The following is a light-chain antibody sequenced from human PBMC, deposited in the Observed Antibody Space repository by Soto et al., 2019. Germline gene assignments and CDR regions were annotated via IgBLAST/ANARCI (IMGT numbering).Light chain of an antibody. CDR2: EVT. J-gene: IGLJ3*02. Sequence: QSALTQPASVSGSPGQSITISCTGTSSDFVGYNFVSWYQHHPGKAPKLMIYEVTNRPSGVSNRFSGSKSGNTASLTISGLQAEDEADYYCSSYTSTSTWVFGGGTKVTVL. CDR3: SSYTSTSTWV. V-gene: IGLV2-14*01. CDR1: SSDFVGYNF.